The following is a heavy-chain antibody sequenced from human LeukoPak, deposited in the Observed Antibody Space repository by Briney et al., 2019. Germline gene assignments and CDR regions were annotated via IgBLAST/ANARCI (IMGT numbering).Heavy chain of an antibody. D-gene: IGHD1-26*01. Sequence: GGSLRLSCAASGFTFSSYAMSWVRQAPGKGLEWVSAISGSGGSTYYADSVKGRFTISRDNSKTTLYLQMNSLRAADTAVYYCAKDRLVGATTADYWGQGTLVTVSS. CDR2: ISGSGGST. J-gene: IGHJ4*02. CDR3: AKDRLVGATTADY. CDR1: GFTFSSYA. V-gene: IGHV3-23*01.